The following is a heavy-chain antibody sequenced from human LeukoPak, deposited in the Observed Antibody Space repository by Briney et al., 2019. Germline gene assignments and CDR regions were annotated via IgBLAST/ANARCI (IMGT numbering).Heavy chain of an antibody. J-gene: IGHJ5*02. CDR1: GFTLSSYW. CDR3: AKDLRVAVAGIVGNWFDP. V-gene: IGHV3-74*01. D-gene: IGHD6-19*01. Sequence: GGSLRLSCAASGFTLSSYWMHWVRQAPGKGLVWVSRVHGDGGSTIYADSVRGRFTISRDNAKNTLYLQMNSLRAEDTAVYYCAKDLRVAVAGIVGNWFDPWGQGTLVTVSS. CDR2: VHGDGGST.